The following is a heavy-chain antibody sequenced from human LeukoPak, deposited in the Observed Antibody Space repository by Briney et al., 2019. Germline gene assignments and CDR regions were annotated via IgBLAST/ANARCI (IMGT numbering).Heavy chain of an antibody. V-gene: IGHV3-43*01. J-gene: IGHJ4*02. D-gene: IGHD3-22*01. CDR3: ARVIVTMIDLSLGFDY. Sequence: GGSLRLSCAASGFPFHEYTMHWVRQRPGKGLEWVSLIHWDGVSTAYADSVKGRFTISRDNSKNTLYLQMNSLRAEDTAVYYCARVIVTMIDLSLGFDYWGQGTLVTVSS. CDR2: IHWDGVST. CDR1: GFPFHEYT.